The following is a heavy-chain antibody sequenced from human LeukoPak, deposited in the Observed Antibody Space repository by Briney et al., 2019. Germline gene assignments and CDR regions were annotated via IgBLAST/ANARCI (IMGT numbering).Heavy chain of an antibody. CDR3: ARDPSNTFGFDY. CDR1: GYTFTSYG. Sequence: ASVKVSCKASGYTFTSYGISWVRQAPGQGLEWMGRINPYNGDTNYAQKFQGRVTMTTDTSTTTAYMELRSLRSDDTAVYYCARDPSNTFGFDYWGQGTLVTVSS. CDR2: INPYNGDT. V-gene: IGHV1-18*01. J-gene: IGHJ4*02. D-gene: IGHD3-16*01.